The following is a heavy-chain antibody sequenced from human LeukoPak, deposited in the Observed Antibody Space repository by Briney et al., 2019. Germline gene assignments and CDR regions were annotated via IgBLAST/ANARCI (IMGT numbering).Heavy chain of an antibody. CDR3: ARSGGIAAAFDY. CDR2: ISTSSSYI. V-gene: IGHV3-21*01. D-gene: IGHD6-13*01. Sequence: GGSLRLSCSASGFTFNSYGMNWVRQAPGKGLEWVSSISTSSSYIYYADSVKGRFTISRDNAKNSLYLQMNSLRAEDTAVYYCARSGGIAAAFDYWGQGTLVTVSS. CDR1: GFTFNSYG. J-gene: IGHJ4*02.